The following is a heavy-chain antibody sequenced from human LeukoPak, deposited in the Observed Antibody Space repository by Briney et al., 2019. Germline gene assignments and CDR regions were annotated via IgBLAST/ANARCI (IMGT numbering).Heavy chain of an antibody. J-gene: IGHJ6*02. D-gene: IGHD3-16*01. CDR1: GFTVSSNC. CDR2: IYSGGDT. CDR3: ARGGGLDV. V-gene: IGHV3-53*01. Sequence: GGSLRLSCAASGFTVSSNCMSWVRQAPGKGLEWVSVIYSGGDTYHADSVKGRFTVSRDSSKNTVYLQMNSLRVEDTAVYFCARGGGLDVWGQGATVTVSS.